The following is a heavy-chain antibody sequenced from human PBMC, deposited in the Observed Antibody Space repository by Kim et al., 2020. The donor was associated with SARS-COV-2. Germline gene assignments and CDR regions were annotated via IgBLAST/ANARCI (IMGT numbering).Heavy chain of an antibody. CDR1: GFTFSSCA. J-gene: IGHJ4*01. CDR3: ARDPRSRMPGLTYSYF. Sequence: GGSLRLSCAASGFTFSSCAIHWVRQAPGKGLEWVAVISYDGSNKNYADAVTGRFTISRDNSKNNLHLQMNIMRAEDAALYYCARDPRSRMPGLTYSYF. D-gene: IGHD2-2*01. V-gene: IGHV3-30-3*01. CDR2: ISYDGSNK.